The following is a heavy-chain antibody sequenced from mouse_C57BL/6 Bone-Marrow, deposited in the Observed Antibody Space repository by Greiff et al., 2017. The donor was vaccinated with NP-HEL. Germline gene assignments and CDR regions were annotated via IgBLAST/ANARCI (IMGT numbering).Heavy chain of an antibody. J-gene: IGHJ2*01. Sequence: EVQLQQSGPGLVKPSQSLSLTCSVTGYSITSGYYCNWIRQFPGNKLEWMGYLRYDGSNNYNPSLKNRISITPDTSSNQFFLKLNSVTTEDTATYSCARAPHYYGRSYWGQGTTLTVSS. CDR2: LRYDGSN. CDR3: ARAPHYYGRSY. D-gene: IGHD1-1*01. CDR1: GYSITSGYY. V-gene: IGHV3-6*01.